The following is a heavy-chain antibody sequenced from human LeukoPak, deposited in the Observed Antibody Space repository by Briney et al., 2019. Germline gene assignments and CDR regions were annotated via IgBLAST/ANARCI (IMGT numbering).Heavy chain of an antibody. CDR2: IYYSGST. CDR3: ARSYSGSYYRTFDY. D-gene: IGHD3-10*01. V-gene: IGHV4-59*01. Sequence: SETLSLTCTVSGGSISSYYWSWIRQPPGKGLEWTGYIYYSGSTNYNPSLKSRVTISVDTSKNQFSLKLSSVTAADTAVYYCARSYSGSYYRTFDYWGQGTLVTVSS. CDR1: GGSISSYY. J-gene: IGHJ4*02.